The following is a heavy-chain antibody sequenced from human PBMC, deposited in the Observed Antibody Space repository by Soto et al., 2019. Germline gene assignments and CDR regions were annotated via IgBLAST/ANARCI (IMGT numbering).Heavy chain of an antibody. V-gene: IGHV3-23*01. CDR2: ISNGGHAT. D-gene: IGHD3-10*01. CDR3: AKVTWSGERC. CDR1: ECPSRTYD. Sequence: EVQMLESGGDLIQPGGSLRLSCAASECPSRTYDMSWVRQAPGKGLEWVSAISNGGHATHYADSVRGRFTISKDDSKNTLYLQRNSLRADDTAVYYCAKVTWSGERCWGRGTLVTVSS. J-gene: IGHJ4*02.